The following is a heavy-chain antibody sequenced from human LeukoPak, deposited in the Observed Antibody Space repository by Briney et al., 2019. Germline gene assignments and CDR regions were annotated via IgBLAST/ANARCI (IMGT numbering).Heavy chain of an antibody. CDR2: INPSGGST. CDR3: ARGADVDTAMDDYYYYGMDV. D-gene: IGHD5-18*01. CDR1: GYTFTSYY. V-gene: IGHV1-46*01. Sequence: ASVKVSCKASGYTFTSYYMHWVRQAPGQGLEWMGIINPSGGSTSYAQKFQGRVTMTRDTSTSTVYMELSSLRSEDTAVYYCARGADVDTAMDDYYYYGMDVWGQGTTVTVSS. J-gene: IGHJ6*02.